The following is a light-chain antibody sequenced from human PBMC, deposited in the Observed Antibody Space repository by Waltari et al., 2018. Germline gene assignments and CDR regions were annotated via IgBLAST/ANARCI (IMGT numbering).Light chain of an antibody. CDR3: AAWDDSLNGQGV. Sequence: QSVLTQPPSASGTPGQRVTISCSGSSSNIGSNTVNWYQQLPGTAPKLLIYSNNQRPSGGPDRFSGSKAGTSAALAISGLQSEDEADYYWAAWDDSLNGQGVFGGGTKLTVL. V-gene: IGLV1-44*01. CDR2: SNN. CDR1: SSNIGSNT. J-gene: IGLJ3*02.